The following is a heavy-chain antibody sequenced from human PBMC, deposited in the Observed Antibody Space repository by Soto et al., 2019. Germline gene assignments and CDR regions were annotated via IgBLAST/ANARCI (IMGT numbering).Heavy chain of an antibody. Sequence: EVQLVESGGGLVQPGRSLRLSCAASGFTFDDYAMHWVRQAPGKGLEWVSGISWNSGSIGYADSVKGRFTISRDNAKSSLYLQMNSLRAEDTALYYCAKGLGVVVVAATFNAFDIWGQGTMVTVSS. CDR2: ISWNSGSI. D-gene: IGHD2-15*01. V-gene: IGHV3-9*01. CDR1: GFTFDDYA. CDR3: AKGLGVVVVAATFNAFDI. J-gene: IGHJ3*02.